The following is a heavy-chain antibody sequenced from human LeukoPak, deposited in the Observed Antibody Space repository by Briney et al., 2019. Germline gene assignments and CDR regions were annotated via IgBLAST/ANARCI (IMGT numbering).Heavy chain of an antibody. CDR1: GFTFSSYS. Sequence: GGSLRLSCAASGFTFSSYSMNWVRQAPGKGLEWVSSISSSSSYVYYADSVKGRFTISRDNAKNSLYLQMNSLRAEDTAVYYCAKTHYGDYVPDYWGQGTLVTVSS. D-gene: IGHD4-17*01. CDR2: ISSSSSYV. V-gene: IGHV3-21*01. CDR3: AKTHYGDYVPDY. J-gene: IGHJ4*02.